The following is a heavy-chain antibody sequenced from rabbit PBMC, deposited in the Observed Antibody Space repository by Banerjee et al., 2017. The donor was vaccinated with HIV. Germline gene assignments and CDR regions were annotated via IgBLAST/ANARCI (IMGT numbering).Heavy chain of an antibody. CDR1: GFDFSSGYD. CDR2: INTDSSGST. D-gene: IGHD7-1*01. CDR3: ARDSPPTIGFSFNL. Sequence: QEQLVESGGGLVKPGASLTLTCKASGFDFSSGYDMCWVRQAPGKGLEWIACINTDSSGSTYYASWAKGRFTISKTSSTTVTLQMTSLTAADTATYFCARDSPPTIGFSFNLWGQGTLVTVS. J-gene: IGHJ4*01. V-gene: IGHV1S45*01.